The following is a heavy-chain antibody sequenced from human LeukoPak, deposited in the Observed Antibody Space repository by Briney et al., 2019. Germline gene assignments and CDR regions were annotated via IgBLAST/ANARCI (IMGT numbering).Heavy chain of an antibody. Sequence: SETLSLTCTVSGGSISSYYWSWIRQPPGKGLEWIGYIYYSGSTNYNPSLKSRVTISVDTSKNQFSLKLSSVTAADTAVYYCARSEEFGGYFDYWGQGTLVTVSS. V-gene: IGHV4-59*01. D-gene: IGHD3-16*01. CDR3: ARSEEFGGYFDY. J-gene: IGHJ4*02. CDR2: IYYSGST. CDR1: GGSISSYY.